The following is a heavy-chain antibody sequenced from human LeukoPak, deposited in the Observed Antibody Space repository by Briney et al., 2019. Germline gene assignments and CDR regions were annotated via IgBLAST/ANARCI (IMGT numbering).Heavy chain of an antibody. CDR2: IYHSGST. D-gene: IGHD4-17*01. Sequence: PSETLSLTCAVSGGSISSGGYSWSWIRQPPGKGLEWIGYIYHSGSTYYNPSLRSRVTISVDRSKNQFSLKLSSVTAADTAVYYCARSYGDYYYYGMDVWAKGPRSPSP. J-gene: IGHJ6*02. CDR3: ARSYGDYYYYGMDV. V-gene: IGHV4-30-2*01. CDR1: GGSISSGGYS.